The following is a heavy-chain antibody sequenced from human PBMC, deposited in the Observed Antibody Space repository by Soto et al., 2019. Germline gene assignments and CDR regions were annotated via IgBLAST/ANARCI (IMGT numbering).Heavy chain of an antibody. CDR1: VFIFNTYW. CDR2: INSDGSST. D-gene: IGHD2-21*02. V-gene: IGHV3-74*01. CDR3: ARSGGDYHYYYGMDV. Sequence: GWSLRLSCASSVFIFNTYWMNWVRQVPGKGLVWVSRINSDGSSTRYADSVKARFTISRDNAKNTLYLQMNSLRAEDTAVYFCARSGGDYHYYYGMDVWGQGTTVTVSS. J-gene: IGHJ6*02.